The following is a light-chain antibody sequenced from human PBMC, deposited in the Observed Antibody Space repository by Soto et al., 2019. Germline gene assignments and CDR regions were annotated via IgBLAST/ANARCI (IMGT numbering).Light chain of an antibody. CDR3: SSDAVSNEFVV. CDR2: EVR. J-gene: IGLJ2*01. V-gene: IGLV2-8*01. Sequence: QSVLTQPPPASGSPGHSVTISCTGTSSDVGAYKEVCWYQQDPGQEPRLLIYEVRKRPSGVPDRLSGSKSGNTASLTVSGLQAEDEDDSYCSSDAVSNEFVVFGGGTKLTVL. CDR1: SSDVGAYKE.